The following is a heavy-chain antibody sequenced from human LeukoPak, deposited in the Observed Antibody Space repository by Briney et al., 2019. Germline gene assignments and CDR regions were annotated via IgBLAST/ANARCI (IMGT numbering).Heavy chain of an antibody. V-gene: IGHV3-7*01. Sequence: QPGGSLRLSCAASGFTFSSYAMSWVRQAPGKGLEWVANIKQDGSEKYYVDSVKGRFTISRDNAKNSLYLQMNSLRAEDTAVYYCATHPGGLPDYWGQGTLVTVSS. CDR3: ATHPGGLPDY. J-gene: IGHJ4*02. CDR2: IKQDGSEK. CDR1: GFTFSSYA. D-gene: IGHD3-16*01.